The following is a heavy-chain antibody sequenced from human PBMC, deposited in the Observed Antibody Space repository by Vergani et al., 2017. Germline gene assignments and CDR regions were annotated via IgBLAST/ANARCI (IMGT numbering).Heavy chain of an antibody. CDR1: GGTFSSYT. V-gene: IGHV1-69*08. J-gene: IGHJ4*02. D-gene: IGHD6-13*01. CDR3: ARENSSSLFDY. CDR2: IIPILGIA. Sequence: QVQLVPSGAEVKKPGSSVKVSCKASGGTFSSYTISWVRQAPGQGLEWMGRIIPILGIANYAQKLQGRVTMTTDTSTSTAYMELRSLRSDATAVYYCARENSSSLFDYWGQGTLVTVSS.